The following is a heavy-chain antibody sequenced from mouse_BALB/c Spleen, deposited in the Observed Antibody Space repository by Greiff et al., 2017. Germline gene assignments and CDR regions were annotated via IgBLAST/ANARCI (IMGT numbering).Heavy chain of an antibody. CDR1: GFTFSSYA. Sequence: EVKLVESGGGLVKPGGSLKLSCAASGFTFSSYAMSWVRQTPEKRLEWVASISSGGSTYYPDSVKGRFTISRDNARNILYLQMSSLRSEDTAMYYCANYDYDEGAFAYWGQGTLVTVSA. CDR2: ISSGGST. V-gene: IGHV5-6-5*01. J-gene: IGHJ3*01. CDR3: ANYDYDEGAFAY. D-gene: IGHD2-4*01.